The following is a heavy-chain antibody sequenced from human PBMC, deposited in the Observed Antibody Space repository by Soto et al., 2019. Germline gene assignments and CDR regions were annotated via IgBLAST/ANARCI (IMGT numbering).Heavy chain of an antibody. CDR1: GYTFTSYA. CDR2: INAGNGNT. Sequence: ASVKVSCKASGYTFTSYAMHWVRQAPGQRLEWMGWINAGNGNTKYSQKFQGRVTITRDTSASTAYMELSSLRSEDTDVYYCARDCSGGSCYLAMDYCGQGTLVTVTA. D-gene: IGHD2-15*01. CDR3: ARDCSGGSCYLAMDY. J-gene: IGHJ4*02. V-gene: IGHV1-3*01.